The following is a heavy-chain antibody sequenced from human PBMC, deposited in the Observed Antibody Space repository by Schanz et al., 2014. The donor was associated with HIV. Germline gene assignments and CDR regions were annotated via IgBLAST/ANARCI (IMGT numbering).Heavy chain of an antibody. D-gene: IGHD3-22*01. Sequence: QLVESGGGVVQPGGSLRLSCSASGFTFDNYAMTWVRQAPGKGLEWVSAISGSGGSTYYADSVKGRFTISRDNSKNTLYLQMTTLRTEDTAVYYCAKPEYDSRGNSQSHFDYWGQGTLVTVSS. J-gene: IGHJ4*02. CDR3: AKPEYDSRGNSQSHFDY. CDR1: GFTFDNYA. V-gene: IGHV3-23*04. CDR2: ISGSGGST.